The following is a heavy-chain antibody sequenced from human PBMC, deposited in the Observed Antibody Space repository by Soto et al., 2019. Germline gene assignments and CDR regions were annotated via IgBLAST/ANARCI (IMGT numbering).Heavy chain of an antibody. CDR1: GFTFSDYA. Sequence: GGSLRLSCAASGFTFSDYAMTWVRQPPGMGLEWVSSITGSGGSTYYADSVKGRFIISRDNSKNTLFLQMNSLGAEDTAVYYCATIFIRRFDYWGQGT. CDR3: ATIFIRRFDY. CDR2: ITGSGGST. V-gene: IGHV3-23*01. J-gene: IGHJ4*02. D-gene: IGHD2-21*01.